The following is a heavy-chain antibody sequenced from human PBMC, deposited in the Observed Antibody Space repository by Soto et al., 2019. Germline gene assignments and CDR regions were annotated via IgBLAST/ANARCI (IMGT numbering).Heavy chain of an antibody. V-gene: IGHV4-59*06. CDR2: IYYSGST. CDR3: ARSSQSTVTTLDY. J-gene: IGHJ4*02. D-gene: IGHD4-17*01. Sequence: SETLSLTCTVSGGSFNNYYWTWLRQPPGKGLEWIGYIYYSGSTYYNPSLKSRVTISVDTSKNQFSLKLSSVTAADTAVYYCARSSQSTVTTLDYWGQGTLVTVSS. CDR1: GGSFNNYY.